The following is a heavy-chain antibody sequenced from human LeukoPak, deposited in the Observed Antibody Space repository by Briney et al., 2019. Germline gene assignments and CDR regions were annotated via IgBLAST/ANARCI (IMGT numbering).Heavy chain of an antibody. D-gene: IGHD5-24*01. CDR2: IYSGGST. Sequence: PGGSLRLSCAASGFTVRSNYMSWVRQAPGKGLAWVSVIYSGGSTYYEDSVKGRFTISRDNSKNTLYLQMNSLRAEDTAVYYCARAGGWLQFDYWGQGTLVTVSS. J-gene: IGHJ4*02. CDR1: GFTVRSNY. CDR3: ARAGGWLQFDY. V-gene: IGHV3-66*01.